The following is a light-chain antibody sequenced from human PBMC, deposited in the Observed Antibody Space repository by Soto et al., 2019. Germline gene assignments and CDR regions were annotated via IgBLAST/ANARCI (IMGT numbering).Light chain of an antibody. CDR2: ATS. V-gene: IGKV1-27*01. CDR1: QGIAPY. J-gene: IGKJ4*01. CDR3: QKYNSAPLP. Sequence: DVQMTQSPSSLSAFVGDRVTITCRASQGIAPYLAWFQQKPGKVPKLLIYATSTLQSGVPSRFSGSGSGTDFTLTISSLQPEDVRPYSCQKYNSAPLPFGGGTKVEIK.